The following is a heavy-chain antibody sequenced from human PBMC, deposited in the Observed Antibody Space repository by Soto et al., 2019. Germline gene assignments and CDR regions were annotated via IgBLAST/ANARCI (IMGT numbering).Heavy chain of an antibody. D-gene: IGHD6-13*01. Sequence: QVQLVQSGAEVKKPGSSVKVSCKASGGTFSSYTISWVRQAPGQGLEWMGRIIPILGIANYAQKFQGRVTINADKSTSTAYMELSSLRSEDTAVYYCARGLIAAAGRDYWGQGTLVTVSS. CDR2: IIPILGIA. J-gene: IGHJ4*02. CDR3: ARGLIAAAGRDY. CDR1: GGTFSSYT. V-gene: IGHV1-69*02.